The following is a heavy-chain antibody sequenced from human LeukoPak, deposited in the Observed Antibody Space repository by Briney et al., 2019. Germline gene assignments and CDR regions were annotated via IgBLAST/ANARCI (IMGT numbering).Heavy chain of an antibody. CDR2: FNPIGGST. D-gene: IGHD3-10*01. V-gene: IGHV1-46*01. J-gene: IGHJ4*02. Sequence: GASGKVSFKSSGYTFTSYYMYLVRQAPGQGLEWMGIFNPIGGSTSYAQKFQGRVTMTRDTSTSTVYMELSSLRSEDTAVYYCARDSGMVRGTVDYWGQGTLVTV. CDR1: GYTFTSYY. CDR3: ARDSGMVRGTVDY.